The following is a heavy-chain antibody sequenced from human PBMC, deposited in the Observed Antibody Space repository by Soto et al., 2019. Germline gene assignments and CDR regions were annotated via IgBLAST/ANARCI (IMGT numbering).Heavy chain of an antibody. J-gene: IGHJ4*02. CDR2: IYHGGNI. V-gene: IGHV4-4*02. Sequence: QVQLQESGPGLVQPSGTLSLTCAVSGDSVNTSDWWNWVLQPPGKGLEWIGEIYHGGNIYYNPSLNIRVTISLDKSKNKVALPLSSVTASGTAVYYCAREHQSRGSWSLDYWGQGALVTVSS. CDR3: AREHQSRGSWSLDY. D-gene: IGHD2-15*01. CDR1: GDSVNTSDW.